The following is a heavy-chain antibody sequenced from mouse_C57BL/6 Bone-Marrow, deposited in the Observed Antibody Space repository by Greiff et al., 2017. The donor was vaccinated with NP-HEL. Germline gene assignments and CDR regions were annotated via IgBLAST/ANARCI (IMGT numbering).Heavy chain of an antibody. CDR1: GYTFTDYE. V-gene: IGHV1-15*01. CDR2: IDPETGGT. D-gene: IGHD1-1*01. Sequence: VKLVESGAELVRPGASVTLSCKASGYTFTDYEMHWVKQTPVHGLEWIGAIDPETGGTAYNQKFKGKAILTADKSSSTAYMELRSLTSEDSAVYYCTRTPYYYGSSYWYFDVWGTGTTVTVSS. J-gene: IGHJ1*03. CDR3: TRTPYYYGSSYWYFDV.